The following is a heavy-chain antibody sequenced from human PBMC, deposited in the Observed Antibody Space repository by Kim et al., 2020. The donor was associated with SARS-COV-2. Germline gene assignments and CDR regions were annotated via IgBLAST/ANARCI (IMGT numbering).Heavy chain of an antibody. CDR1: GGSVSSGSDY. CDR3: ARVDYYGSGGRFDP. CDR2: FYYSART. J-gene: IGHJ5*02. V-gene: IGHV4-61*01. Sequence: SETLFLTCTVSGGSVSSGSDYWSWIRQSPGKGLEWIGYFYYSARTNYNPSLKSRVTMSVDTSKNQFSLRLSSVTAADTAVYYCARVDYYGSGGRFDPWGQGTLVTVSS. D-gene: IGHD3-10*01.